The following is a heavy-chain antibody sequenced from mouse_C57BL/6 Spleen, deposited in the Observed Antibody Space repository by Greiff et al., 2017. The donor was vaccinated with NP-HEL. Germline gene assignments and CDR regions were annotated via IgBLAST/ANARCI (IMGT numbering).Heavy chain of an antibody. CDR1: EYEFPSHD. CDR2: INSDGGST. V-gene: IGHV5-2*01. J-gene: IGHJ1*03. CDR3: ARMVTTSYWYFDV. D-gene: IGHD2-2*01. Sequence: VHVKQSGGGLVQPGESLKLSCESNEYEFPSHDMSWVRKTPEKRLELVAAINSDGGSTYYPDTMERRFIISRDNTKKTLYLQMSSLRSEDTALYYCARMVTTSYWYFDVWGTGTTVTVSS.